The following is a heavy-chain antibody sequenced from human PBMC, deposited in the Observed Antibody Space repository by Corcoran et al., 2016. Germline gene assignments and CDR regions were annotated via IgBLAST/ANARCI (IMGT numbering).Heavy chain of an antibody. V-gene: IGHV3-43D*03. J-gene: IGHJ6*02. D-gene: IGHD2-2*01. CDR2: INWNGASI. CDR3: AKDKVRDAKGGSDYYGLDG. Sequence: EVQLVASGGVVVQPGGSLRLSCAASGFSFDDYAMHWVRQAPGKGLEWVSLINWNGASIYYADSVKVRFTISLDNNKYSLYLQMHSLRVEDTACYDGAKDKVRDAKGGSDYYGLDGWGQGTTVTVSS. CDR1: GFSFDDYA.